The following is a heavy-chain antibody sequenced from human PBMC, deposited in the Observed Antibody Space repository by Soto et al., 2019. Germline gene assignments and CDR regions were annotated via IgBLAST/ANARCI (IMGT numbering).Heavy chain of an antibody. J-gene: IGHJ4*01. V-gene: IGHV1-18*01. CDR3: PRLLYGDYYRAGPYFDY. CDR1: GYTFTSYG. D-gene: IGHD4-17*01. CDR2: ISAYNGNT. Sequence: ASVKVSCKASGYTFTSYGISWVRQAPGQGLEWMGWISAYNGNTNYAQKLQGRVTMTTDTSTSTAYMELRSLRSEDTAVYYCPRLLYGDYYRAGPYFDYLGHGTLAPLSS.